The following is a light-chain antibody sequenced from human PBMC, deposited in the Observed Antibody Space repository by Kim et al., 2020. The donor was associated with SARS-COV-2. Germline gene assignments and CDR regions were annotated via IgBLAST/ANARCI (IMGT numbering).Light chain of an antibody. CDR1: SSDVGAFDY. CDR3: SSYTTTATLWV. Sequence: QSALTQPASVSGSPGQSITITCTGTSSDVGAFDYVVWYQQYPGKAPKLILYDVYSRPSGVSNRFSGSKSGNTASLSISGLQTEDEADYYCSSYTTTATLWVFGGGTRLTVL. CDR2: DVY. V-gene: IGLV2-14*03. J-gene: IGLJ3*02.